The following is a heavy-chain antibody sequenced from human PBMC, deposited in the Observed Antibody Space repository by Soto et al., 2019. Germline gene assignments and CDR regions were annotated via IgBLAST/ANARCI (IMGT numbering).Heavy chain of an antibody. CDR2: ISYDGSNK. Sequence: QVQLVESGGGVVQPGRSLRLSCAASGFTFSSYGMHWVRQAPGKGREWVAVISYDGSNKYYADSVKGRFTICRDNSKNTLYLQMNSLRSVVTAVYYCAKDAGRTGTSWFDPWGQGTLVTVSS. CDR3: AKDAGRTGTSWFDP. D-gene: IGHD1-7*01. J-gene: IGHJ5*02. V-gene: IGHV3-30*18. CDR1: GFTFSSYG.